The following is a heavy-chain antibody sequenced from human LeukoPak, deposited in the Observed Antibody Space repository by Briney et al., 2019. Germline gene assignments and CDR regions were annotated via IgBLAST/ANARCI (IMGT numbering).Heavy chain of an antibody. D-gene: IGHD3-22*01. CDR3: ATSVRGYRNCFDP. CDR2: IYHSGST. V-gene: IGHV4-4*02. CDR1: GGSISSNNW. Sequence: PSETLSLTCAVSGGSISSNNWWSWVRQSPGKGLEWIGEIYHSGSTNYNPSLKSRVTISVDKSKNQFSLKLSSVTAADTAVYYCATSVRGYRNCFDPWGQGTLVTVSS. J-gene: IGHJ5*02.